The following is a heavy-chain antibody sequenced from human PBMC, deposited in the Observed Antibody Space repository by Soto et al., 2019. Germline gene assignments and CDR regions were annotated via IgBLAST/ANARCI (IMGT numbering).Heavy chain of an antibody. Sequence: GGSLRLSCAASGFTLSNFGMHWVRQAPGKGLEWVAVISYDGSDKYYAESVRGRFTISRDNSQNTLYLQMDRLRVEDTAVYFCANTPGPQCYWGRGSLVAVSS. CDR3: ANTPGPQCY. J-gene: IGHJ4*02. CDR2: ISYDGSDK. CDR1: GFTLSNFG. V-gene: IGHV3-30*18. D-gene: IGHD2-15*01.